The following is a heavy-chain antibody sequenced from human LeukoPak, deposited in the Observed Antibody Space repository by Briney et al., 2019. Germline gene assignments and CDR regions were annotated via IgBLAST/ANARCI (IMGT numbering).Heavy chain of an antibody. CDR1: GFTFSNYL. CDR3: ARDLSEKVLWVRGPDN. V-gene: IGHV3-30*04. D-gene: IGHD2/OR15-2a*01. J-gene: IGHJ4*02. Sequence: GGSLRLSCAASGFTFSNYLIHWVRQAPGKGLEWVADISYDGTKKNYIDSVKGRFTISRDNSQNNVFLQMDGLRPDDTAVYFCARDLSEKVLWVRGPDNWGQGTLVIVSS. CDR2: ISYDGTKK.